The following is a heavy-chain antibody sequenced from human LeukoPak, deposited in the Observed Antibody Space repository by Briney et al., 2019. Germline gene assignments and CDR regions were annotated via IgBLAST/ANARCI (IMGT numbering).Heavy chain of an antibody. J-gene: IGHJ4*02. CDR2: IKKDGREQ. Sequence: GGSLRLSCEASGFAFSNYFMTWVRQAPGKGLEWVVNIKKDGREQNYVDSVKGRFTISRDNAKNSLYLQMNSLRAEDTAVYYCAGSSSGHDGSGYRPFDYWGQGTLVTVSS. CDR1: GFAFSNYF. V-gene: IGHV3-7*04. CDR3: AGSSSGHDGSGYRPFDY. D-gene: IGHD3-22*01.